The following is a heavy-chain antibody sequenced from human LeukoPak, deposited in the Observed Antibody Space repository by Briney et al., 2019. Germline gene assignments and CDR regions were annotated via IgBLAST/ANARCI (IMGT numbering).Heavy chain of an antibody. V-gene: IGHV1-2*02. CDR3: ARDRSSTFGY. Sequence: ASVKVSCKASGYTFTGYYMLWVRQPAGQGLQWMGWINPDSGGTNYAQMFQGRVTMTRDTSISTAYMELSSLRSGDTAVYYCARDRSSTFGYWGQGTLVTVSS. J-gene: IGHJ4*02. CDR2: INPDSGGT. D-gene: IGHD2-2*01. CDR1: GYTFTGYY.